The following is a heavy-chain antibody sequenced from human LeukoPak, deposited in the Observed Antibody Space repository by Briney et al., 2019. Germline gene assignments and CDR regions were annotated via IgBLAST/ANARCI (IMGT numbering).Heavy chain of an antibody. V-gene: IGHV3-23*01. Sequence: PGGSLRLSCAASGFTFADYAMTWVRQAPGKGLEWVSVIGVRGGSSYYADSAKGRFTISRDNSKSTLYLQMNGLRAEDTAVYYCAKGLLRAYFDYWGQGTLVTVSS. D-gene: IGHD5-24*01. CDR3: AKGLLRAYFDY. CDR2: IGVRGGSS. J-gene: IGHJ4*02. CDR1: GFTFADYA.